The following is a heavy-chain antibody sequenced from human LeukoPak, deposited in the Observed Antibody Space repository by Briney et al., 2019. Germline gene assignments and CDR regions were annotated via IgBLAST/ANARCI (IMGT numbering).Heavy chain of an antibody. CDR2: IIPILGIA. CDR3: ATSAGYSGYDTFDY. V-gene: IGHV1-69*04. CDR1: GYTFTSYG. J-gene: IGHJ4*02. Sequence: ASVKVSCKASGYTFTSYGISWVRQAPGQGLEWMGRIIPILGIANYAQKFQGRVTITADKSTSTAYMELSSLRSEDTAVYYCATSAGYSGYDTFDYWGQGTLVTVSS. D-gene: IGHD5-12*01.